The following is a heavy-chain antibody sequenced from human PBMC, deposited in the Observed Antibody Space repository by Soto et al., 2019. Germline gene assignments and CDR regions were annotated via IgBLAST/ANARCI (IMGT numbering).Heavy chain of an antibody. CDR1: GGTFSSYA. CDR2: IIPIFGTA. J-gene: IGHJ6*02. D-gene: IGHD2-2*01. Sequence: GASVKVSCKASGGTFSSYAISWVRQAPGQGLEWMGGIIPIFGTANYAQKFQGRVTITADESTSTAYMELSSLRSEDTAVYYCAREGVVPDAIGGNYYYYGMDVWGQGTTVTVSS. CDR3: AREGVVPDAIGGNYYYYGMDV. V-gene: IGHV1-69*13.